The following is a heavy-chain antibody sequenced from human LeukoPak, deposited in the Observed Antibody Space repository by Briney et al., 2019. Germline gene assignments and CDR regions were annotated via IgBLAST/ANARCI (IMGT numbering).Heavy chain of an antibody. CDR3: ASRGYCSSTSCYTHYYYYMDV. CDR2: ISHSGTA. D-gene: IGHD2-2*02. V-gene: IGHV4-34*01. Sequence: SETLSLTCAVYGGPFSGYYWSWIRQPPGKGLEWIGEISHSGTANYNPSLKSRVTISVDTSKNQFSLKVRSVTVADTAVYYCASRGYCSSTSCYTHYYYYMDVWGKGTTVTVSS. J-gene: IGHJ6*03. CDR1: GGPFSGYY.